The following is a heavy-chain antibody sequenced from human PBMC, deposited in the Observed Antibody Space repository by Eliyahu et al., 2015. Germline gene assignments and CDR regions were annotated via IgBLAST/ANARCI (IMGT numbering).Heavy chain of an antibody. J-gene: IGHJ4*02. Sequence: DVQLLESGGGLIQPGGSLXLSCAAXGFTVSSNYMSWVRQAPGKGLEWVSVIYSGGSTYYADSVKGRFTISRDNSKNTLFLQMNSLRVEDTAVYYCARSRGYDIDYWGQGTLVTVSS. V-gene: IGHV3-53*01. CDR1: GFTVSSNY. CDR3: ARSRGYDIDY. CDR2: IYSGGST. D-gene: IGHD5-12*01.